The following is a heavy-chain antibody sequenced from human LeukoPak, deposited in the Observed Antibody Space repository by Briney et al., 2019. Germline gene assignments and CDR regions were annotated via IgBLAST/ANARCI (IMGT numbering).Heavy chain of an antibody. CDR1: GGTCSSYT. CDR2: IIPIFGTT. V-gene: IGHV1-69*01. Sequence: SVKVSCKTTGGTCSSYTITWVRQAPGQGLEWMGGIIPIFGTTNYAQKFQGRVTITADESTSTAYMELSSLRSEDTAVYYCARGWQLGGDLGDAFDIWGQGTMVTVSS. J-gene: IGHJ3*02. D-gene: IGHD2-21*01. CDR3: ARGWQLGGDLGDAFDI.